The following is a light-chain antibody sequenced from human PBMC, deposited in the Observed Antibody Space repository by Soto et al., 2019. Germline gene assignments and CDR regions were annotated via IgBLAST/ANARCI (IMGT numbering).Light chain of an antibody. CDR2: EVS. V-gene: IGLV2-14*01. CDR3: SSYTSISTYV. Sequence: QSLLTQPASLSGSPGQSITISCTGTISDVGGYNYVSWYQHHPGKAPRLMIYEVSNRPSGVSDRFSGSKSGNTASLTISGLLAEDEADYYCSSYTSISTYVFGTGTKVTVL. CDR1: ISDVGGYNY. J-gene: IGLJ1*01.